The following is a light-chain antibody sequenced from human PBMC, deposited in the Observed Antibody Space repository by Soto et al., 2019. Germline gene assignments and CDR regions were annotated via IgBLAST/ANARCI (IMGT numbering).Light chain of an antibody. V-gene: IGKV1-9*01. CDR3: QQYSTYPLT. CDR2: AAS. J-gene: IGKJ4*01. CDR1: QGINTF. Sequence: HLTQTTTSLSASVGDRVTITCLASQGINTFLAWYQQKAGKAPKLLIYAASTLQSGVPSRFSGSGSGTDFTLTISSLQPDDFATYYCQQYSTYPLTFGGGTKV.